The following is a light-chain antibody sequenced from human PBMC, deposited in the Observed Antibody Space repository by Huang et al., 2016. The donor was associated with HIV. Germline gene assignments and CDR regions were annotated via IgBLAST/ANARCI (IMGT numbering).Light chain of an antibody. Sequence: EIVLTQSPATLSLSPGERATLSCRASQSVSSYLAWYQQKPGQAPRLLSYDASNRATGIPARFSGSGSGPDFTLTISSLEPEDFAVYYCQQRSNWPPFTFGPGTKVDIK. CDR1: QSVSSY. CDR3: QQRSNWPPFT. J-gene: IGKJ3*01. CDR2: DAS. V-gene: IGKV3-11*01.